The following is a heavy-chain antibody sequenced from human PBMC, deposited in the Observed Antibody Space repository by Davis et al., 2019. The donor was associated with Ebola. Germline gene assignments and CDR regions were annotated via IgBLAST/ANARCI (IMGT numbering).Heavy chain of an antibody. CDR1: GFTFSSYS. J-gene: IGHJ6*02. Sequence: GESLKISCAASGFTFSSYSMNWVRQAPGKGLEWVSSISSSGSTIYYADSVKGRFTISRDNAKNSLYLQMNSLRAEDTAVYYCARSSIAARPGYYYGMDVWGQGTTVTVSS. CDR2: ISSSGSTI. V-gene: IGHV3-48*04. D-gene: IGHD6-6*01. CDR3: ARSSIAARPGYYYGMDV.